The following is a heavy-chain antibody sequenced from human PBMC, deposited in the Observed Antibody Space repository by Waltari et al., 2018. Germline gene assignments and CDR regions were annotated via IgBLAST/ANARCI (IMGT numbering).Heavy chain of an antibody. Sequence: LRLQESGPGLVKPSETLSLTCTVSGGSISSSDCYWGWIRQPPGKGLESVGSVFYTGITSNNPLLKIRVTISVDTSKNQFSLRLSSVTAADTAVYYCARLTILGTEWGQGTLVTVSS. J-gene: IGHJ4*02. CDR3: ARLTILGTE. CDR2: VFYTGIT. D-gene: IGHD2-21*01. CDR1: GGSISSSDCY. V-gene: IGHV4-39*01.